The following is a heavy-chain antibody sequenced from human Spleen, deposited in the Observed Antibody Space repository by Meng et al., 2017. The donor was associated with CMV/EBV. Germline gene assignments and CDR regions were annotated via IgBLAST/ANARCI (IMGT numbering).Heavy chain of an antibody. Sequence: LPEPVAGLVEPSQILSLTCTVSGCSISSGSYSWSWIRQPAGKVLEWIGRIYTSGSTNYNPSLKSRVTISVDTSKNQFSLKLSSVTAADTAVYYCARGRKPGYSSSWYSWGQGTLVTVSS. CDR2: IYTSGST. CDR1: GCSISSGSYS. V-gene: IGHV4-61*02. J-gene: IGHJ4*02. D-gene: IGHD6-13*01. CDR3: ARGRKPGYSSSWYS.